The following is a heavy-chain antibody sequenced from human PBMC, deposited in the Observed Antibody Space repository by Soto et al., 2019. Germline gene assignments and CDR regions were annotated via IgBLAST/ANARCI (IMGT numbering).Heavy chain of an antibody. J-gene: IGHJ2*01. V-gene: IGHV4-4*07. CDR1: GDSVTSFY. Sequence: PSETLSLTCTVSGDSVTSFYLNWIRQPAGQGLEWIGRIYPSGSTIYNPSLENRVSMSVDRSRDQVSLTFSSVTAADTALYYCARDPLSYGDYAQTYWYFDLWGRGTRVTVSS. CDR3: ARDPLSYGDYAQTYWYFDL. D-gene: IGHD4-17*01. CDR2: IYPSGST.